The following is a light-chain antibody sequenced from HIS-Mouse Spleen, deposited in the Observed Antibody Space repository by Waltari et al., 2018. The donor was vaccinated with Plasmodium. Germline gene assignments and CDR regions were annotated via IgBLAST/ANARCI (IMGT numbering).Light chain of an antibody. J-gene: IGKJ4*01. CDR1: PSVSSY. CDR2: DAS. CDR3: QQRSNWPSLT. V-gene: IGKV3-11*01. Sequence: EIVLPQSPATLSLSPGARATLSCTASPSVSSYLAWYKQKPGQAPRLLIYDASNRATGIPARFSGSGSGTDFTLTISSLEPEDFAVYYCQQRSNWPSLTFGGGTKVEIK.